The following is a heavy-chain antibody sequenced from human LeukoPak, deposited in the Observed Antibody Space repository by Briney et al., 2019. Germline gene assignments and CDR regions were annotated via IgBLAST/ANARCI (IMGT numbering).Heavy chain of an antibody. J-gene: IGHJ2*01. CDR3: ARRTQNDDLWSGSPDWYFDL. V-gene: IGHV3-21*06. CDR2: ISSNSGYI. Sequence: AGGSLRLSCVVSGFTFRSYTMNWVRQAPGRGLEWISSISSNSGYIYYIDSVRGRFTISRDNARNSLYLHMNSLRPEDTAVYYCARRTQNDDLWSGSPDWYFDLWGRGTLVTASS. CDR1: GFTFRSYT. D-gene: IGHD3-3*01.